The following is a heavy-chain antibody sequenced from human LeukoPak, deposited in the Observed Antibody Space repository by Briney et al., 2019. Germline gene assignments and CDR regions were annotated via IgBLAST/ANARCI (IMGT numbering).Heavy chain of an antibody. Sequence: GGSLRLSCTASGSTFSAYWMSWVRQAPGKGLEWVANIKQDGSEKYCVDSVKGRFTISRDNAKKSLYLQMNTLRAEDTAIYYCARDGGPFDSWGQGTLVTVSS. CDR3: ARDGGPFDS. V-gene: IGHV3-7*03. CDR1: GSTFSAYW. J-gene: IGHJ4*02. CDR2: IKQDGSEK. D-gene: IGHD3-16*01.